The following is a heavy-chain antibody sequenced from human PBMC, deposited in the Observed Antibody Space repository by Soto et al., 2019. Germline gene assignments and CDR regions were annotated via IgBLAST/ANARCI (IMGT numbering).Heavy chain of an antibody. D-gene: IGHD5-18*01. Sequence: GASVKVSCKASEGTFSSYTISWVRQAPGQGLEWMGRIIPILGIANYAQKFQGRVTITADKSTSTAYMELGSLRSEDTAVYYCARGVDTAMVRVTPNYYYYYMDVWGKGTTVTVSS. CDR2: IIPILGIA. CDR3: ARGVDTAMVRVTPNYYYYYMDV. J-gene: IGHJ6*03. CDR1: EGTFSSYT. V-gene: IGHV1-69*02.